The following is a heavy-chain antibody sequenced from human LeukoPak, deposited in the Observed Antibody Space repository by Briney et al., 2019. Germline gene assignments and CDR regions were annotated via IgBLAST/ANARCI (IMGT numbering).Heavy chain of an antibody. D-gene: IGHD4-23*01. CDR3: AKVRATVVTGLVGY. V-gene: IGHV3-23*01. CDR2: ISGSGGST. CDR1: GFTFSSYA. J-gene: IGHJ4*02. Sequence: PGGSLRLSCAASGFTFSSYAMSWVRQAPGKGLEWVPAISGSGGSTYYADSVKGRFTISRDNSKNTLYLQMNSLRAEDTAVYYCAKVRATVVTGLVGYWGQGTLVTVSS.